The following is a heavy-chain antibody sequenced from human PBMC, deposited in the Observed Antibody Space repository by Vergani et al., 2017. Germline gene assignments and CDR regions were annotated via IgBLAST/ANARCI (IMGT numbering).Heavy chain of an antibody. CDR3: ARADRDCSGGSCYYYYYYGMDV. J-gene: IGHJ6*02. Sequence: EVQLVESGGGLVKPGGSLRLSCAASGFTFSSYWMHWVRQAPGKGLVWVSRINSDGSSTSYADSVKGRFTISRDNAKNTLYLQMNSLRAEDTAVYYCARADRDCSGGSCYYYYYYGMDVWGQGTTVTVSS. CDR1: GFTFSSYW. V-gene: IGHV3-74*02. CDR2: INSDGSST. D-gene: IGHD2-15*01.